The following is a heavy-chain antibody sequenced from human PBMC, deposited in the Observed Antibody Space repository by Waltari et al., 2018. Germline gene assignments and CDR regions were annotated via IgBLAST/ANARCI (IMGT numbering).Heavy chain of an antibody. Sequence: QVQLVQSGAEVKKPGSSVKVSCKASGGTFSSYAISWVRQAPGQGIEWMGGIIPSLGIANYAQKFQGRVTITADKSTSTAYMELSSLRSEDTAVYYCATSGYSHTGGAFDIWGQGTMVTVSS. J-gene: IGHJ3*02. D-gene: IGHD6-13*01. CDR1: GGTFSSYA. V-gene: IGHV1-69*10. CDR3: ATSGYSHTGGAFDI. CDR2: IIPSLGIA.